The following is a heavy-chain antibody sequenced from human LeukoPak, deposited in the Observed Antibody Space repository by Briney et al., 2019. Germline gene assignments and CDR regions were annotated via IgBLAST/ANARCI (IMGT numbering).Heavy chain of an antibody. CDR2: ITDDGYNT. D-gene: IGHD3-10*01. CDR3: AKDKAYGSGSYYSAEYFQH. CDR1: GFTFSAFA. J-gene: IGHJ1*01. Sequence: GGSLRLSCAASGFTFSAFAMTWVRQAPGKGLEWVSTITDDGYNTYSADSVKGRFTISRDNSKNTLYLQMNSLRAEDTAVYYCAKDKAYGSGSYYSAEYFQHWGQGTLVTVSS. V-gene: IGHV3-23*01.